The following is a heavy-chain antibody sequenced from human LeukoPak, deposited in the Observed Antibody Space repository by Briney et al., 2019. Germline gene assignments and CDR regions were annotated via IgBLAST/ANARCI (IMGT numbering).Heavy chain of an antibody. V-gene: IGHV1-18*01. CDR1: GYTFTSYG. Sequence: GASVKVSCKASGYTFTSYGISWVRQAPGQGLEWMGWISAYSGNTNYAQKLQGGVTMTTDTSTSTAYMELRSLRSDDTAVYYCARDAPVYGDYSLDFDYWGQGTLVTVSS. CDR2: ISAYSGNT. J-gene: IGHJ4*02. D-gene: IGHD4-17*01. CDR3: ARDAPVYGDYSLDFDY.